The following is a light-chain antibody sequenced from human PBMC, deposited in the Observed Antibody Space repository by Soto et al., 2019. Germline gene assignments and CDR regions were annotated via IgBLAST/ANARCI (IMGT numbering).Light chain of an antibody. CDR2: DVS. CDR3: SSYGGNNNVL. V-gene: IGLV2-11*01. Sequence: QSALTQPRSVSGSPGQSVTISCTGTNSDIGNYNYVSWYQQHPGKAPKVMIYDVSKRPSGVPDRFSGSKSGNTASLTVSGLQAEDEADYYCSSYGGNNNVLFGGGTQLTVL. J-gene: IGLJ2*01. CDR1: NSDIGNYNY.